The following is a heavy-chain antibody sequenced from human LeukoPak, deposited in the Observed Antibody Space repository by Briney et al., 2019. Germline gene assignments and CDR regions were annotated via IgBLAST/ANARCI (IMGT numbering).Heavy chain of an antibody. Sequence: SQTLSLTCAISGDSVSSDSAWNWIRQSPSRGLEWLGRTYYRSKWYNDYALSMNSRITINPDTSKNQFSLRLKSVTPEDTAVYYCARDSGNYSPHFDYWGQGTLVTVSS. CDR3: ARDSGNYSPHFDY. CDR1: GDSVSSDSA. J-gene: IGHJ4*02. D-gene: IGHD1-7*01. CDR2: TYYRSKWYN. V-gene: IGHV6-1*01.